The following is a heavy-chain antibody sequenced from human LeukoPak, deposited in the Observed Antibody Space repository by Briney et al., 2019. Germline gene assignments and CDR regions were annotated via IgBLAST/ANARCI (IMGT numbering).Heavy chain of an antibody. CDR2: ISSSSSYI. CDR3: ARDNWSKYYFDY. Sequence: GGSLRLSCAASGFTFSSYSMNWVRQAPGQGLEWVSSISSSSSYIYYADSVKGRFNISRDNAKNSLYLQMNSLRAEDTAVYYCARDNWSKYYFDYWGQGTLVTVSS. D-gene: IGHD1/OR15-1a*01. V-gene: IGHV3-21*01. CDR1: GFTFSSYS. J-gene: IGHJ4*02.